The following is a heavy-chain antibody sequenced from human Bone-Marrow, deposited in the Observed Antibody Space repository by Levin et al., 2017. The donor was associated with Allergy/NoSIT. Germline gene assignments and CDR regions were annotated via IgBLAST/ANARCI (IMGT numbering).Heavy chain of an antibody. D-gene: IGHD4-17*01. J-gene: IGHJ4*02. CDR2: ISSGSDTI. CDR1: GFSFGTYS. Sequence: PGGSLRLSCAASGFSFGTYSMAWVRQAPGKGLEWISYISSGSDTIYYADSVRGRFTISRDNARSSLFLQMSSLRDDDTAVYYCTRLDDFGDYGVDSWGRGTLVGVSS. V-gene: IGHV3-48*02. CDR3: TRLDDFGDYGVDS.